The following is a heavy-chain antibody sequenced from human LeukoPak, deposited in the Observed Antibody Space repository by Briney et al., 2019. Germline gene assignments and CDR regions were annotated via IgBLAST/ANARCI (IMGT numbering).Heavy chain of an antibody. CDR2: ISGSGVST. CDR1: GFTFSSFG. D-gene: IGHD3-10*01. CDR3: ASFGWFGELSLGESLFDY. Sequence: GGTLRLSCAASGFTFSSFGMSWVRQAPGKGLEWVSAISGSGVSTYYADSVKGRFTISRDNSKNTLYLQMNSLRAEDTAVYYCASFGWFGELSLGESLFDYWGQGTLVTVSS. J-gene: IGHJ4*02. V-gene: IGHV3-23*01.